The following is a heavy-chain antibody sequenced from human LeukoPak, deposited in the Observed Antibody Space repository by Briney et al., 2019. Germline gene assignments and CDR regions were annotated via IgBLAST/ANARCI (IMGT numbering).Heavy chain of an antibody. CDR2: IYYRGST. J-gene: IGHJ5*02. CDR1: GGSMSSCY. Sequence: ETLSLTCTVSGGSMSSCYWSWLRQPPGKGREWVGYIYYRGSTNYNPSRKRRVTISVGTSKNQFSLKLSSLTAADPAVYYCARDGYDCSGGSCYSSGQFDHWGQGTLVTVSS. CDR3: ARDGYDCSGGSCYSSGQFDH. V-gene: IGHV4-59*01. D-gene: IGHD2-15*01.